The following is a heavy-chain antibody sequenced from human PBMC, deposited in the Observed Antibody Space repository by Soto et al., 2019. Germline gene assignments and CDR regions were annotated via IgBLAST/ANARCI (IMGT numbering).Heavy chain of an antibody. V-gene: IGHV2-5*02. CDR1: GFSLNTTAVG. J-gene: IGHJ3*02. CDR2: IYWDNDK. D-gene: IGHD3-16*01. Sequence: SGPTLVNPTQTLTLTCTFSGFSLNTTAVGVGWIRQPPGKALEWLALIYWDNDKRYNPSLKTRLTITKDTSKNQVVLKMTNMDPVDTATYFCAHREGDDYVWGSHKDALDIWGQRTMVTVSS. CDR3: AHREGDDYVWGSHKDALDI.